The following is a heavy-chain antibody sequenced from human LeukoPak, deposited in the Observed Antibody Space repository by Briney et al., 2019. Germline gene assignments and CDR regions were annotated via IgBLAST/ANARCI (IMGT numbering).Heavy chain of an antibody. CDR3: ARLVGGTP. Sequence: PGGSLRLSCAASGFTLSSSWMHWVRQAPGKGLVWVARINGDGSSTRYAESVRGRFTISRDSAKNTLYLQMNSLRAEDTAVYYCARLVGGTPWGQGTLVTVSS. D-gene: IGHD2-15*01. V-gene: IGHV3-74*01. CDR1: GFTLSSSW. CDR2: INGDGSST. J-gene: IGHJ5*02.